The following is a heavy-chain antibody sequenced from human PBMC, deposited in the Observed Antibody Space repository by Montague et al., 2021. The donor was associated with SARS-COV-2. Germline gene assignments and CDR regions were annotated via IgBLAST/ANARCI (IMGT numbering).Heavy chain of an antibody. D-gene: IGHD5-12*01. CDR3: ARGPTYNIGMVATRLDY. J-gene: IGHJ4*02. V-gene: IGHV4-34*01. CDR2: INHSGST. Sequence: SETLSLTCAVYGGSFSGYYWTWIRQPPGKGLEWIGEINHSGSTNYNPSLKSRVTISVDTSDNQFSLKLTSVTAADTAVYYCARGPTYNIGMVATRLDYWGQGTLVTVSS. CDR1: GGSFSGYY.